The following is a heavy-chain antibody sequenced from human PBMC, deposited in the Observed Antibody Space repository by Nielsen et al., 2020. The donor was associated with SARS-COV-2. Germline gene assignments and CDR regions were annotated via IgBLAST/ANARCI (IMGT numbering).Heavy chain of an antibody. CDR3: ARGVTNDY. CDR1: GFTLSRDG. Sequence: GGSLRLSCAAYGFTLSRDGMSWVRQAPGKGLEWVANIKQDGSEKYYVDSVKGRFTISRDNAKNSLYLQMNSLRAEDTAVYYCARGVTNDYWGQVTLVTVSS. CDR2: IKQDGSEK. V-gene: IGHV3-7*04. D-gene: IGHD4-17*01. J-gene: IGHJ4*02.